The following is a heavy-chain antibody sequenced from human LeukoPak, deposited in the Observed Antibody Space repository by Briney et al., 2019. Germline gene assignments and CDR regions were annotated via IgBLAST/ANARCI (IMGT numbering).Heavy chain of an antibody. CDR3: AKVEGDY. D-gene: IGHD3-3*01. CDR2: ISGSGGST. V-gene: IGHV3-23*01. CDR1: GFTFSGYP. Sequence: GGSLGLSVAASGFTFSGYPMSGVRQAQGKGLEWVSAISGSGGSTYYADSVKGRFTISRDNSKNTLYLQMNSLRAEDTAVYYCAKVEGDYWGQGTLVTVSS. J-gene: IGHJ4*02.